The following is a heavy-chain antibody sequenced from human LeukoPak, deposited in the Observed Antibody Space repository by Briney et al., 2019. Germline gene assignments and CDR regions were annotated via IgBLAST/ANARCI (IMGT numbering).Heavy chain of an antibody. CDR2: IYYSGST. V-gene: IGHV4-39*07. CDR3: ARDYHSSIHP. Sequence: SETLSLTCTVSGGSISSSSYYWGWIRQPTGKGLEWIGSIYYSGSTYYNPSLKSRVTISVDTSKNQFSLKLSSVTAADTAVYYCARDYHSSIHPWGQGTLVTVSS. CDR1: GGSISSSSYY. J-gene: IGHJ4*02. D-gene: IGHD6-13*01.